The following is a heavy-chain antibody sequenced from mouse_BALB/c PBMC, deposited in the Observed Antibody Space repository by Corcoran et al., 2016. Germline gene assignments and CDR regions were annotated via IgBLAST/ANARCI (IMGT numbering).Heavy chain of an antibody. Sequence: EVQLQQSGPELVKPGASVKMSCKASGYTFTSYVMHWVKQKPGQGLEWIGYINPYNDGTKYNEKFKGKATLTSDKSSSTAYMELSSLTSEDSAVYSCEREVYGNLKVLDYWGQGTTLTVSS. CDR2: INPYNDGT. V-gene: IGHV1S136*01. D-gene: IGHD2-1*01. CDR1: GYTFTSYV. J-gene: IGHJ2*01. CDR3: EREVYGNLKVLDY.